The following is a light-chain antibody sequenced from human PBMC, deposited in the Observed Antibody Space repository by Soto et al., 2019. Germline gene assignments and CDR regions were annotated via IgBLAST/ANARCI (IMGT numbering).Light chain of an antibody. CDR3: QQYDNWPPWT. V-gene: IGKV3-15*01. CDR2: GAS. Sequence: EIVMTQSPATLSVSPGERATLSCRASQSIMFSLAWYQQKPGQAPRLLISGASTRATGIPARFSGSGSGKEFTLTISSLQSEDFAVYYCQQYDNWPPWTFGQGTTVDFK. CDR1: QSIMFS. J-gene: IGKJ1*01.